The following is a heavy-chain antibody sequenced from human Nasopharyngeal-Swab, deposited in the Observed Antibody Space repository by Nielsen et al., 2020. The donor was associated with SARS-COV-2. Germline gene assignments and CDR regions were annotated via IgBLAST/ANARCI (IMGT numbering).Heavy chain of an antibody. CDR1: GGSFSGYY. Sequence: SEPLSLTCAAYGGSFSGYYWSWIRQPPGKGLEWIGEIHHSGSTDYNPSLKSRVTISVDTSKNQFSLKLSSVTAADTAVFYCARGPVRYDFWSGYYCGCDYWGQGTLVTVSS. V-gene: IGHV4-34*01. CDR2: IHHSGST. D-gene: IGHD3-3*01. CDR3: ARGPVRYDFWSGYYCGCDY. J-gene: IGHJ4*02.